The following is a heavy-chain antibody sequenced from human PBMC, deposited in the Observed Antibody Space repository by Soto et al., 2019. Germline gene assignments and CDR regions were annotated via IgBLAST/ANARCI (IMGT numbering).Heavy chain of an antibody. J-gene: IGHJ4*02. CDR1: GFTFTRYS. Sequence: GGSLRLSCAASGFTFTRYSMNWVRQAPGKGLEWVSSISSTTNYIYYADSMKVRFTVSRDNAKNSVYLEMNSLSAEDTALYYCARESEDLTSNFDYWGQGTLVTFSS. CDR3: ARESEDLTSNFDY. CDR2: ISSTTNYI. V-gene: IGHV3-21*01.